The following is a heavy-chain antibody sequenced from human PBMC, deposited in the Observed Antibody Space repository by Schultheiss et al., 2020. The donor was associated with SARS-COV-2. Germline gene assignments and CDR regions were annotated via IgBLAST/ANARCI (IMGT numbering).Heavy chain of an antibody. CDR2: ISGNGVST. V-gene: IGHV3-23*01. CDR3: ARRDYYDSSGYAALFDS. J-gene: IGHJ4*02. D-gene: IGHD3-22*01. Sequence: GGSLRLSCAASGFTFSGYAMNWVRQAPGRGLEWVSGISGNGVSTYYVDSVKGRFTISRDNSKSTLHLQMNSLRPEDTAVYYCARRDYYDSSGYAALFDSWGQGTLVTVSS. CDR1: GFTFSGYA.